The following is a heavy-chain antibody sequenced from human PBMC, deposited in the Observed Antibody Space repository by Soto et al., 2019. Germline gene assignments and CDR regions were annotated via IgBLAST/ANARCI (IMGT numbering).Heavy chain of an antibody. CDR2: ISSSGRRT. CDR3: AKVAESGVVVEYFDS. Sequence: PGGSLRLSCGTSGFTFANFGMGWVRQAPGKGLYWVSGISSSGRRTYYADSVKGRFTISRDNSKNTLYLQMDSLRADDTAVYYCAKVAESGVVVEYFDSWGQGSLVTVSS. CDR1: GFTFANFG. D-gene: IGHD3-3*01. V-gene: IGHV3-23*01. J-gene: IGHJ5*01.